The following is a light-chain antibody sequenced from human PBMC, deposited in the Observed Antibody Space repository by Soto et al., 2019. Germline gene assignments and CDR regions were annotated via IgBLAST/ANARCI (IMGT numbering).Light chain of an antibody. CDR3: QQYSSFSWT. J-gene: IGKJ1*01. CDR2: DVS. Sequence: DIQMSRSPSTLSASVGDRVTITCRASQSIGTWVAWYQQKPGEAPKFLIYDVSTLDSGVPSRFSGSGSGTEFTLTISGLQPDDFATYYCQQYSSFSWTFGQGTKVDIK. CDR1: QSIGTW. V-gene: IGKV1-5*01.